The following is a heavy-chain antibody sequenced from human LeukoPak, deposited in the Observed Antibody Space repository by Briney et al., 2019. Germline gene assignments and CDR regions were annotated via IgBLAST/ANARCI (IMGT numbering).Heavy chain of an antibody. CDR2: ISYDGSNK. V-gene: IGHV3-30-3*01. D-gene: IGHD3-22*01. CDR1: GFTFSSYA. Sequence: PGGSLRLSCAASGFTFSSYAMHWVRQAPGKGLEWVAVISYDGSNKYYADSVKGRFTISRDNSKNTLYLQMNSLRAEDTAVYYCARDYYDSSDYWGQGTLVTVSS. CDR3: ARDYYDSSDY. J-gene: IGHJ4*02.